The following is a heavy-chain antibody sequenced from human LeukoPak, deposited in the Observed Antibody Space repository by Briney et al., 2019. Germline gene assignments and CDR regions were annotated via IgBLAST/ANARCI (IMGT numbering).Heavy chain of an antibody. J-gene: IGHJ4*02. CDR1: GYRFTSYW. D-gene: IGHD3-3*01. Sequence: GESLKISCKGSGYRFTSYWIGWVRQMPGKGLEWMGIIYPGDSDTRYSPSFQGQVTISADKSISTAYLQWSSLKASDTAMYYCARQIGRGSLGWYDFDYWGQGTLVTVSS. CDR2: IYPGDSDT. V-gene: IGHV5-51*01. CDR3: ARQIGRGSLGWYDFDY.